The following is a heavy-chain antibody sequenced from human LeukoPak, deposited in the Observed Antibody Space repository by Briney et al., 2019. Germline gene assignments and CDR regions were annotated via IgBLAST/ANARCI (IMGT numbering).Heavy chain of an antibody. CDR1: GFTFSSYW. Sequence: GGSLRLSCAASGFTFSSYWMSWVRQAPGKGLEWVSVISGSGGSTFYADSVKGRFTISRDNSKNTLYLQMNSLRAEDTAVYYCAKRRPSSGDFDYWGQGTLVTVSS. J-gene: IGHJ4*02. D-gene: IGHD1-1*01. CDR2: ISGSGGST. V-gene: IGHV3-23*01. CDR3: AKRRPSSGDFDY.